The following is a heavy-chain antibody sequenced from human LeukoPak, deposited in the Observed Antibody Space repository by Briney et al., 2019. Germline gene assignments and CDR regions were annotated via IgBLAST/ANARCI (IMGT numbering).Heavy chain of an antibody. CDR2: VSVSGENT. D-gene: IGHD3-10*01. V-gene: IGHV3-23*01. J-gene: IGHJ4*02. CDR1: GFPFSSYA. Sequence: GGSLRLSCAASGFPFSSYALSWVRQAPGKGLEWVSVVSVSGENTYYADSVKGRFTISRDNSKNTVYLQMNSLRAEDTAIYYCAKRVSYNSGSHSDYWGQGTLVTVSS. CDR3: AKRVSYNSGSHSDY.